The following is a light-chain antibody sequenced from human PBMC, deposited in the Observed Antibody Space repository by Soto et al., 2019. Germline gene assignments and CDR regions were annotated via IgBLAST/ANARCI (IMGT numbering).Light chain of an antibody. CDR2: DDR. J-gene: IGLJ3*02. CDR3: QVWDRNNNDVL. Sequence: SYELTQPPSVSVAPGQTAMITCGGNDIGSKTVHWYQQRPGQAPVLVVYDDRYRPSGIPERFSGSNSGSTATLTISRVEAGDEAVYYCQVWDRNNNDVLFGGGTKLTVL. CDR1: DIGSKT. V-gene: IGLV3-21*02.